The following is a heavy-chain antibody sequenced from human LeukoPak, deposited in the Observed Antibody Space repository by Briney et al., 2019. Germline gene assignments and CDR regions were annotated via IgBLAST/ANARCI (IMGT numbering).Heavy chain of an antibody. CDR1: GFTFSTYA. D-gene: IGHD4-17*01. V-gene: IGHV3-23*01. CDR3: AIHDYGDSYFDY. J-gene: IGHJ4*02. Sequence: GGSLRLSCAASGFTFSTYAVNWVRQAPGKGLEWVSAITGSGGATYYADSVKGRFTISRDNAKNSLYLQMNSLRAEDTAVYYCAIHDYGDSYFDYWGQGTLVTVSS. CDR2: ITGSGGAT.